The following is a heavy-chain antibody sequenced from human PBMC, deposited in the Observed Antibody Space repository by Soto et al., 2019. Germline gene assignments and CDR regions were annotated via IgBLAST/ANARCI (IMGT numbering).Heavy chain of an antibody. V-gene: IGHV1-18*04. D-gene: IGHD2-15*01. CDR2: ISGYNGNT. J-gene: IGHJ4*02. Sequence: ASVKVSCKASGYTFTEYYVHWVRQAPGQGLEWMGWISGYNGNTNYAQNLQGRVTMTTDTSTSTAYMELRSLRSDDTAMYYCARDIYCSGGSCYRSHLDYWGQGTLVTVSS. CDR1: GYTFTEYY. CDR3: ARDIYCSGGSCYRSHLDY.